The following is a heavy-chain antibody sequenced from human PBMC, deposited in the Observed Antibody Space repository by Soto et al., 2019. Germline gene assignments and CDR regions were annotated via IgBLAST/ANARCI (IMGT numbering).Heavy chain of an antibody. V-gene: IGHV1-8*01. CDR1: GYTFTSYD. J-gene: IGHJ3*02. Sequence: ASVKVSCKASGYTFTSYDINWVRQATGQGLEWMGWVNPNSGNTGYAQKFQGRVTMTSNTSISTAYMELSSLRSEDTAVYYCARDRDIVLVPAAHDAFDIWGQGTMVTVSS. D-gene: IGHD2-2*01. CDR3: ARDRDIVLVPAAHDAFDI. CDR2: VNPNSGNT.